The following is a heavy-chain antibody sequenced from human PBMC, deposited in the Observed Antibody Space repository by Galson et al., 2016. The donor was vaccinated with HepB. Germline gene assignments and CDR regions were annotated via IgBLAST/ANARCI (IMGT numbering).Heavy chain of an antibody. D-gene: IGHD7-27*01. CDR2: TYYRSKWYN. CDR1: GDSVSSDGAA. J-gene: IGHJ5*02. Sequence: CAISGDSVSSDGAAWNWIRQSPSRGLEWLGRTYYRSKWYNAYALSVKSRITINPDTSKNQFSLQLNSVTPEDTAVYYCARAEANWDGGGDNWFDPWGPGTLVTVSS. V-gene: IGHV6-1*01. CDR3: ARAEANWDGGGDNWFDP.